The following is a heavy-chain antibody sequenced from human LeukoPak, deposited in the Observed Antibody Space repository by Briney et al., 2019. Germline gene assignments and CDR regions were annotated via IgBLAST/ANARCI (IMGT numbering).Heavy chain of an antibody. CDR2: IYYGGST. Sequence: SETLSLTCTVSGGSISSSSYYWGWIRQPPGKGLEWIGSIYYGGSTYYNPSLKSRVTISVDTSKNQFSLKLSSVTAADTAVYYCASYCSSTSCASSAFDIWGQGTMVTVSS. J-gene: IGHJ3*02. V-gene: IGHV4-39*01. D-gene: IGHD2-2*01. CDR1: GGSISSSSYY. CDR3: ASYCSSTSCASSAFDI.